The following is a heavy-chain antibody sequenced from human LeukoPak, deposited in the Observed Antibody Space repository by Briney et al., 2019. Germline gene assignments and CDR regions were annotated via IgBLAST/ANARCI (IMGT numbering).Heavy chain of an antibody. CDR1: GGTFISYA. Sequence: GASVKVSCKASGGTFISYAISWVRQAPGQGLEWMGRIIPIFGTANYAQKFRGRVTITTDESTSTAYMELSSLRSEDTAVYYCARDSYYYDSSLRHWGQGTLVTVSS. CDR3: ARDSYYYDSSLRH. V-gene: IGHV1-69*05. D-gene: IGHD3-22*01. J-gene: IGHJ1*01. CDR2: IIPIFGTA.